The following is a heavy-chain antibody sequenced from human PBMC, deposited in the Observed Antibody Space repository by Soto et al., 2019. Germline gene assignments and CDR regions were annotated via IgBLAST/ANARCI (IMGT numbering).Heavy chain of an antibody. CDR3: ARGRDGYEGYFDY. J-gene: IGHJ4*02. D-gene: IGHD5-12*01. CDR1: GFTFSSYW. V-gene: IGHV3-74*01. CDR2: INSDGSST. Sequence: PGGSLRLSCAASGFTFSSYWMHWVRQAPGKGLVWVSRINSDGSSTSYADSVKGRFTISRDNAKNTLYLQMNSLRAEDTAVYYCARGRDGYEGYFDYWGQGTLVTVSS.